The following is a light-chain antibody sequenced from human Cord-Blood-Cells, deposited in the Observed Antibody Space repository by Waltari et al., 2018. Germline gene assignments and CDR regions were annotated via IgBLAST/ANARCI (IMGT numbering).Light chain of an antibody. Sequence: EIVLTQSPATLSLSPGERATLSCRASQSVSSYLAWYQQKPGQAPRLLIYDASNRATGIPARFSGSGSGTDFTLTISSLEPEDFAVYYCQLRSNWFTFGQATRLEIK. J-gene: IGKJ5*01. CDR3: QLRSNWFT. CDR2: DAS. CDR1: QSVSSY. V-gene: IGKV3-11*01.